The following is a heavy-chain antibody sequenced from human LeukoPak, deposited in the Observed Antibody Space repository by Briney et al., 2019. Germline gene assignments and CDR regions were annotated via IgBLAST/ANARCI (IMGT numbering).Heavy chain of an antibody. V-gene: IGHV1-2*02. CDR3: ARTYYYDSSGYYYGY. Sequence: ASVKVSCKASGYTLTGYYMHWVRQAPGQGLEWMGWINPNSGGTNYAQKFQGRVTMTRDTSISTAYMELSRLRSDDTAVYYCARTYYYDSSGYYYGYWGQGTLVTVSS. CDR2: INPNSGGT. CDR1: GYTLTGYY. J-gene: IGHJ4*02. D-gene: IGHD3-22*01.